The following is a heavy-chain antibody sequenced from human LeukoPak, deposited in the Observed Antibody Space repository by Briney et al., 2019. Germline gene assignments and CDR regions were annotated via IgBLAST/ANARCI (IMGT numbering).Heavy chain of an antibody. CDR2: ISHSGNT. CDR1: GASISSGGHY. CDR3: ALCRGDAFDF. V-gene: IGHV4-30-2*01. Sequence: SETLSLTCTVSGASISSGGHYWSWVRQPPGRGLEWIGFISHSGNTYYNPSLKSRVTNSLDRSRNQFSLNLTSVTAADTAIYYCALCRGDAFDFWGQGTIVTASS. J-gene: IGHJ3*01. D-gene: IGHD1-1*01.